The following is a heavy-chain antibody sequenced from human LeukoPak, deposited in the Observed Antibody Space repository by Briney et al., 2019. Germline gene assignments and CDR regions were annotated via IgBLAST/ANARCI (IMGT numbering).Heavy chain of an antibody. J-gene: IGHJ6*03. D-gene: IGHD1-26*01. CDR2: IWYDGSNK. V-gene: IGHV3-33*01. Sequence: GRSLRLSCAASGSTFSSYGMHWVRQAPGKGLEWVAVIWYDGSNKYYADSVKGRFTISRDNSKNTLYLQMNSLRAEDTAVYYCARDIGGSYPDYMDVWGKGTTVTVSS. CDR1: GSTFSSYG. CDR3: ARDIGGSYPDYMDV.